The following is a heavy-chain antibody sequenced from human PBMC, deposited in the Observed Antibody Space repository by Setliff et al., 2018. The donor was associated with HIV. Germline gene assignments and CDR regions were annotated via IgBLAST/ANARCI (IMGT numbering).Heavy chain of an antibody. CDR2: VHHSGSS. J-gene: IGHJ1*01. V-gene: IGHV4-38-2*01. D-gene: IGHD2-8*01. Sequence: PSETLSLTCDVTGYSVSRDSYWGWVRQSPGKGLEWIGNVHHSGSSYYNPSLKSRITISMDTSGNRFSLKMNSASASDTAVYYCVRQWGHGLGHFDFWGQGTLVTVSS. CDR1: GYSVSRDSY. CDR3: VRQWGHGLGHFDF.